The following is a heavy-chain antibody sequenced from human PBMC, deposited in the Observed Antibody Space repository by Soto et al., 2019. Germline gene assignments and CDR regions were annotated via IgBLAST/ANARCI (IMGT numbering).Heavy chain of an antibody. CDR3: ARDRGAVTGQYFDY. D-gene: IGHD6-19*01. Sequence: QVRLDESGGGLVKPGGSLRLSCAASGFTFSAVYMSWIRQAPNKGLEYISYISSSGTSANYADSVKGRFTISRDNAKNSLYLQMNSLRAEDTAVYYCARDRGAVTGQYFDYWGQGALVTVSS. V-gene: IGHV3-11*05. CDR1: GFTFSAVY. CDR2: ISSSGTSA. J-gene: IGHJ4*02.